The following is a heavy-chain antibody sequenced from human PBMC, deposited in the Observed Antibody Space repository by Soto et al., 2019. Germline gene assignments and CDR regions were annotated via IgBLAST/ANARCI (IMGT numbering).Heavy chain of an antibody. V-gene: IGHV3-23*01. CDR3: AKSTTIFGVVIPGWLHP. Sequence: GGSLRLSCAASGFTFSSYAMSWVRQAPGKGLEWVSAISGSGGSTYYADSVKGRFTISRDNSKNTLYLQMNSLRAEDTAVYYCAKSTTIFGVVIPGWLHPWGQGTLVTVYS. CDR1: GFTFSSYA. J-gene: IGHJ5*02. D-gene: IGHD3-3*01. CDR2: ISGSGGST.